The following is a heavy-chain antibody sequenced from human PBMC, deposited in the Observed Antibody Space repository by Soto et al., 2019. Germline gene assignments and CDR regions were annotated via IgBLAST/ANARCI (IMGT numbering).Heavy chain of an antibody. V-gene: IGHV4-61*08. CDR1: GASVGRGDSF. Sequence: PSETLSLTCTASGASVGRGDSFWSWLRKPPGKKLEWIGYMFYSGNTNYNPSFKGRVSIFLDTSKNQFSLNLRSVTAADTAVYYCARDCCGAANWIDPWGQGTLVTVSS. J-gene: IGHJ5*02. D-gene: IGHD2-15*01. CDR3: ARDCCGAANWIDP. CDR2: MFYSGNT.